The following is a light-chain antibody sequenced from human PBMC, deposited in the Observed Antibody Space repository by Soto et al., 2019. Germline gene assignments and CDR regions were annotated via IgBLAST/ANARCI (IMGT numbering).Light chain of an antibody. CDR3: QQSYSTPQT. Sequence: DIQMTQSPYSLSASVGDRVTITCRASQSISSYFNWYQQKLGKAPKLLIYASSSLQSGVPSRFSGSGSGTDFTLSISSLQPEDFATYYCQQSYSTPQTFGPGTKVDIK. V-gene: IGKV1-39*01. J-gene: IGKJ3*01. CDR2: ASS. CDR1: QSISSY.